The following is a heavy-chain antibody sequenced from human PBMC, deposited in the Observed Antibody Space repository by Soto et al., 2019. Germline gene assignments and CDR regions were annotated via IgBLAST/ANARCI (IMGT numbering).Heavy chain of an antibody. D-gene: IGHD3-22*01. Sequence: TSATLSITCTVSGGSISNYYWTWTRQPPGKGLEWIGYIYYSGSTNYNPSLKSRVTISVDTSKNQISLKLSSVTAADTAVYYCARGMSYYYDSSGYMYYFDYWGQGTLVTVSS. V-gene: IGHV4-59*01. CDR1: GGSISNYY. CDR2: IYYSGST. J-gene: IGHJ4*02. CDR3: ARGMSYYYDSSGYMYYFDY.